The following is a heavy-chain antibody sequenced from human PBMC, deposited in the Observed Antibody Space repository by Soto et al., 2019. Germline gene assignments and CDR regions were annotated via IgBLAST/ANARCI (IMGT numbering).Heavy chain of an antibody. J-gene: IGHJ5*02. CDR1: GVSITRHY. CDR2: TYFRGSA. Sequence: SETLSLTCDVSGVSITRHYWNWIRQSPGMGLEWIGSTYFRGSASYNPSLKSRVTISLDTSKDQLSLTLSAVTAADSAVYYCARDLRSRGWFDPWGQGILVTVSS. V-gene: IGHV4-59*11. CDR3: ARDLRSRGWFDP.